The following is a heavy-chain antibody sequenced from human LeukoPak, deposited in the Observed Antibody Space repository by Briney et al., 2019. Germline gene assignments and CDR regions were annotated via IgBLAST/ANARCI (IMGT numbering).Heavy chain of an antibody. CDR1: GGSISSSSYY. CDR2: IYYSGST. CDR3: ARVDLGLAMVRGVITTYYFDY. V-gene: IGHV4-39*07. D-gene: IGHD3-10*01. Sequence: SETLSLTCTVSGGSISSSSYYWGWIRQPPGKGLEWIGSIYYSGSTYYNPSLKSRVTISVDTSKNQFSLKLSSVTAADTAVYYCARVDLGLAMVRGVITTYYFDYWGQGTLVTVSS. J-gene: IGHJ4*02.